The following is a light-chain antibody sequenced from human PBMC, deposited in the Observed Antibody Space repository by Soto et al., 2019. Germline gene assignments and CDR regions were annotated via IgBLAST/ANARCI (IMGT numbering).Light chain of an antibody. CDR1: QSVSIN. Sequence: EIVMMQSPATLSVSQEKRATLSFRASQSVSINLAWYQQKPGQAPRLLIYGASSRATGIPARFSGSGSGTEFTLTISSLQSEDSAVYFCQQYNNWPRTFGQGTKVDIK. CDR2: GAS. V-gene: IGKV3-15*01. CDR3: QQYNNWPRT. J-gene: IGKJ1*01.